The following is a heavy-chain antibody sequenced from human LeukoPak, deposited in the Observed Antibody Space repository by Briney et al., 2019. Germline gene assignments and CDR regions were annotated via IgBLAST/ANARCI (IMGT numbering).Heavy chain of an antibody. J-gene: IGHJ4*02. CDR2: IKPDGSEK. CDR1: GFSFSSSW. Sequence: HPGGSLRLSCAASGFSFSSSWMSWVRQAPGKGLEWVANIKPDGSEKYYVDSVRGRFTLSRDNAKNSLYLQMNSLRAEDTAVYYCARDLYSSSYVSDYWGQGTLVTVSS. D-gene: IGHD6-13*01. V-gene: IGHV3-7*01. CDR3: ARDLYSSSYVSDY.